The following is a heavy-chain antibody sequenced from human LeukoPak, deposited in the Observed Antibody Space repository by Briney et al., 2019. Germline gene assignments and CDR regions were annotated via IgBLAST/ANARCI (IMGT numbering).Heavy chain of an antibody. CDR2: IRYDGSNK. J-gene: IGHJ4*02. CDR1: GFTFSSYG. D-gene: IGHD2-2*01. Sequence: GGSLRLSCAASGFTFSSYGMHWVRQAPGKGLEWVAFIRYDGSNKYYADSVKGRFTISRDNAKNSLYLQMNSLRAEDTAVYYCAREAGPMWGQGTLVTVSS. CDR3: AREAGPM. V-gene: IGHV3-30*02.